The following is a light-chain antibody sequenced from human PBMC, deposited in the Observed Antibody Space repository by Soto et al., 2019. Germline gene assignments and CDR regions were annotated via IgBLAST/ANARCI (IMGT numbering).Light chain of an antibody. CDR1: QNVSSN. J-gene: IGKJ2*01. CDR2: GAS. CDR3: QQYHKWPPYT. Sequence: EIVMTQSPATLSVSPGERATLSCRASQNVSSNLAWYQQKPGQTPRLLIYGASTRATGIPARFSGSGSGTEFTLTISSLQSEDFAVYYCQQYHKWPPYTFGQGTKVDIK. V-gene: IGKV3-15*01.